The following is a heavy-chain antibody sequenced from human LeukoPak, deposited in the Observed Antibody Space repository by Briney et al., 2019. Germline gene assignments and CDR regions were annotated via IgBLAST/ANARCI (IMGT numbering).Heavy chain of an antibody. Sequence: PGGSLRLFCAASGFTFSSYGMHWVRQAPGKGLEWVAVISYDGSNKYYADSVKGRFTISRDNSKNTLYLQMNSLRAEDTAVYYCARPGPAQYYYDSSGYYELDYWGQGTLVTVSS. CDR2: ISYDGSNK. V-gene: IGHV3-30*03. D-gene: IGHD3-22*01. CDR1: GFTFSSYG. CDR3: ARPGPAQYYYDSSGYYELDY. J-gene: IGHJ4*02.